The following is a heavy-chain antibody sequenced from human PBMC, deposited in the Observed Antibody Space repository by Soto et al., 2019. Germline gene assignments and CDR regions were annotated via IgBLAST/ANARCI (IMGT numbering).Heavy chain of an antibody. CDR1: GFTFSSYS. V-gene: IGHV3-48*01. CDR2: ISSSSSTI. D-gene: IGHD6-19*01. Sequence: PGGSLRLSCAASGFTFSSYSMNWVRQAPGKGLEWVSYISSSSSTIYYADSVKGRFTISRDNAKNSLYLQMNSLRAEDTAVYYCARGLGIAVAGGFDPWGQGTLVTVSS. J-gene: IGHJ5*02. CDR3: ARGLGIAVAGGFDP.